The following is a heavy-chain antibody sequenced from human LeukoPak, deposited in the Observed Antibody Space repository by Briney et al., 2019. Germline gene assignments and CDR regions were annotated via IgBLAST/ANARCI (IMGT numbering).Heavy chain of an antibody. V-gene: IGHV3-30*04. CDR1: GFTFSSYA. D-gene: IGHD6-19*01. Sequence: PGGSLRLSCAASGFTFSSYAMHWVRQAPGKGLEWVAIISYDGSNKYYADSAKGRFTISRDNSENTLYLQMNSLRAEDTAMYYCARVAVAGIPEYYFDYWGQGTLVTVSS. CDR2: ISYDGSNK. CDR3: ARVAVAGIPEYYFDY. J-gene: IGHJ4*02.